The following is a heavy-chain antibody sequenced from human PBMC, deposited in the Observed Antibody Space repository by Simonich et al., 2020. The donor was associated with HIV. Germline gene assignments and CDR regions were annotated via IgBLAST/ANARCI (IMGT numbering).Heavy chain of an antibody. Sequence: QVQLQQWGAGLLKPSETLSLTCAVYGCSFSGYYCSWIRQPPGKGLEWIGEINHSGSTNYNPSLKSRVTISVDTSKNQFSLKLSSVTAADTAVYYCARGFYQRLYYFDYWGQGTLVTVSS. CDR2: INHSGST. J-gene: IGHJ4*02. D-gene: IGHD2-2*01. V-gene: IGHV4-34*01. CDR3: ARGFYQRLYYFDY. CDR1: GCSFSGYY.